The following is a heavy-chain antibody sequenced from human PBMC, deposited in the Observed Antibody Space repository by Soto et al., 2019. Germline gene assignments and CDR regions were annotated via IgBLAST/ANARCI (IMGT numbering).Heavy chain of an antibody. CDR2: ISSSSSTI. V-gene: IGHV3-48*02. CDR1: GFTFSSYS. Sequence: PGGSLRLACAASGFTFSSYSMNWVRQAPGKVLEWVSYISSSSSTIYYADSGKGRFTISRDNAKNSLYLKMNSLRDEETAVYYCARGGTFDTMIAWGQGTLVTVSS. J-gene: IGHJ5*02. D-gene: IGHD3-22*01. CDR3: ARGGTFDTMIA.